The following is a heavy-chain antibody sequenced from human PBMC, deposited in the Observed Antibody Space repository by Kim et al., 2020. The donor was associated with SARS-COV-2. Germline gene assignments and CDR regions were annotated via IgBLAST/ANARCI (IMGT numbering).Heavy chain of an antibody. D-gene: IGHD6-13*01. Sequence: GGSLRLSCAASGFTFSSYWMSWVRQAPGKGLEWVANIKQDGSEKYYVDSVKGRFTISRDNAKNSLYLQMNSLRAEDTAVYYCARVAGVFSSWSPGGYYYYGMDVWGQGTTVTVSS. CDR1: GFTFSSYW. CDR3: ARVAGVFSSWSPGGYYYYGMDV. V-gene: IGHV3-7*03. CDR2: IKQDGSEK. J-gene: IGHJ6*02.